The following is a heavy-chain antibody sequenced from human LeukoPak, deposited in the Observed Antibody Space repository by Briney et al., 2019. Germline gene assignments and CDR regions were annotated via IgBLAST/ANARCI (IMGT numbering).Heavy chain of an antibody. J-gene: IGHJ4*02. CDR1: GFSLNTRGVG. CDR3: AHRKNYYGSSVFDN. D-gene: IGHD3-22*01. CDR2: IYWDDDR. Sequence: SGPTLVNPTQTLTLTCTFSGFSLNTRGVGVGWIRQPPGRALEWLALIYWDDDRRYSPSLKSRLTITKDTSKNQVVLTMTNMDPVDTATYFCAHRKNYYGSSVFDNWGQGTLVTVSS. V-gene: IGHV2-5*02.